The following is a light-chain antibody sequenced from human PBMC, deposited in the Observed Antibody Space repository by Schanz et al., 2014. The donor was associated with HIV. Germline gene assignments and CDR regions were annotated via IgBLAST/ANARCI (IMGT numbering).Light chain of an antibody. CDR2: DVS. CDR1: SSDVGSYNL. J-gene: IGLJ2*01. Sequence: QSALTQPASVSGSPGQSITISCTGTSSDVGSYNLVSWYQQHPGKAPKLMIYDVSSRPSGVSNRFSGSKSGNTASLTISGLQAEDEADYYCAAWDDSLNGVVFGGGTKLTVL. CDR3: AAWDDSLNGVV. V-gene: IGLV2-14*02.